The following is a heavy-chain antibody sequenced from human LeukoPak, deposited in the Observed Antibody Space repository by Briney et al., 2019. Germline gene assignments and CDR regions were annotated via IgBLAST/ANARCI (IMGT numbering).Heavy chain of an antibody. Sequence: SVKVSCKASGFTFTSSAMQWVRQARRQRLEWIGWIVVGSGNTNYAQKFQERVTITRVMSTSTAYMELSSLRSEDTAVYYCAAEIAVASGIVLDPWGQGTLVTVPS. CDR3: AAEIAVASGIVLDP. CDR1: GFTFTSSA. J-gene: IGHJ5*02. V-gene: IGHV1-58*02. CDR2: IVVGSGNT. D-gene: IGHD6-19*01.